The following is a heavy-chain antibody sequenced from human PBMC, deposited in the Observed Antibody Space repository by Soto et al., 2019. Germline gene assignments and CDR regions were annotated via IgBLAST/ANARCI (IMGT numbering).Heavy chain of an antibody. Sequence: SETLSLTCTVSGGSISSYYWSWIRQPPGKGLEWIGYIYYSGSTNYNPSLKSRVTISVDTSKNQFSLKLSSVTAADTAVYYCARLSRITGTTKNWFDPWGQGTLVTVSS. J-gene: IGHJ5*02. D-gene: IGHD1-20*01. CDR2: IYYSGST. V-gene: IGHV4-59*08. CDR3: ARLSRITGTTKNWFDP. CDR1: GGSISSYY.